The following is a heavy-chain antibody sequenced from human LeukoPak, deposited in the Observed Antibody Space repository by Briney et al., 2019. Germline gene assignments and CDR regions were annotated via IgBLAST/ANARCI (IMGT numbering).Heavy chain of an antibody. J-gene: IGHJ6*03. V-gene: IGHV4-59*01. CDR1: GGSISSYY. D-gene: IGHD3-3*01. Sequence: SETLSLTCTVSGGSISSYYWSWIRQPPGKGLEWIGYIYYSGSTNYNPSLKSRVTISVDTSNNQFSLKLSSVTAADTAVYYCARQIRITIFGVVTQFMDVWGKGTTVTVSS. CDR3: ARQIRITIFGVVTQFMDV. CDR2: IYYSGST.